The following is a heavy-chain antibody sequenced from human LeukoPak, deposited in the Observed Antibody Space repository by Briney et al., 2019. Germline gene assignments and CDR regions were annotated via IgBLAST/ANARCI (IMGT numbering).Heavy chain of an antibody. Sequence: SETLSLTCTVSGGSISSSSYYWGWIRQSPVIGLEWIGTIYYSGSTYYNPSLKSQFTISVDTSKNQFSLKLTSVTAADTAVYYCARDSSAAATGAFDVWGQGTMVTVSS. CDR3: ARDSSAAATGAFDV. CDR2: IYYSGST. V-gene: IGHV4-39*07. CDR1: GGSISSSSYY. J-gene: IGHJ3*01. D-gene: IGHD2-15*01.